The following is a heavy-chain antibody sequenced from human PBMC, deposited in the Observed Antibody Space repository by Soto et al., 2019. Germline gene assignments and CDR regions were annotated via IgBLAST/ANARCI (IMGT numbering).Heavy chain of an antibody. Sequence: ASVKVSCKASGYTFTSYGISWVRQAPGQGLEWMGWISAYNGNTNYAQKLQGRVTMTTDTSTSTAYMELRSLRSDDTAVYYCARFFSNSGVDYPFDLWGQGTMVTVSS. D-gene: IGHD4-4*01. V-gene: IGHV1-18*01. CDR1: GYTFTSYG. J-gene: IGHJ3*01. CDR3: ARFFSNSGVDYPFDL. CDR2: ISAYNGNT.